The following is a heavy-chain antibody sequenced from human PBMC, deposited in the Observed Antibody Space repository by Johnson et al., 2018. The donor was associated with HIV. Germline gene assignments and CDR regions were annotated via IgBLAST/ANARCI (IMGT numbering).Heavy chain of an antibody. Sequence: MQLVESGGGVVQPGRSLRLSCAASGFTFSTYAMHWVRQAPGKGLEWVAVISYAGNNTYNADSVKGRFTISRDNPRNTRYLQMTSLRAEDTAVYYCAREDPYDYSTGPDVFDIWGQGTMVTVS. CDR1: GFTFSTYA. D-gene: IGHD2-8*02. V-gene: IGHV3-30-3*01. J-gene: IGHJ3*02. CDR2: ISYAGNNT. CDR3: AREDPYDYSTGPDVFDI.